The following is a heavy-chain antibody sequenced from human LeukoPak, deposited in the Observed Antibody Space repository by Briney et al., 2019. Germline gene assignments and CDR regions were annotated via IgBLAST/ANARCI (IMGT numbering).Heavy chain of an antibody. J-gene: IGHJ6*03. D-gene: IGHD4-11*01. CDR2: IKQDGSEK. CDR1: GFTFSSYW. V-gene: IGHV3-7*01. Sequence: GGSLRLSCAASGFTFSSYWMSWVRQAPGKGLEWVANIKQDGSEKYYVDSVKGRFTISRDNARNSLYLQMNSLRAEDTAVYYCARGVPKTSYYYYYMDVWGKGTTVTVSS. CDR3: ARGVPKTSYYYYYMDV.